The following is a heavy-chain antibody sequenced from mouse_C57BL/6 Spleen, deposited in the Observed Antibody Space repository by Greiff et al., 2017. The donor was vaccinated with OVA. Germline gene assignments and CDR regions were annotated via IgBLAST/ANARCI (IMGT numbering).Heavy chain of an antibody. Sequence: QVQLKQSGAELVRPGASVTLSCKASGYTFTDYEMHWVKQTPVHGLEWIGAIDPETGGTAYNQKFKGKAILTADKSSSTAYMELRSLTSEDSAVDYCTVITTVVLDHWGQGTTLTVSS. D-gene: IGHD1-1*01. CDR3: TVITTVVLDH. J-gene: IGHJ2*01. CDR1: GYTFTDYE. CDR2: IDPETGGT. V-gene: IGHV1-15*01.